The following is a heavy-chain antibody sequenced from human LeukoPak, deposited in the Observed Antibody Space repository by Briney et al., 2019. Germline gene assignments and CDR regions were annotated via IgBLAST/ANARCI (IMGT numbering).Heavy chain of an antibody. J-gene: IGHJ5*02. Sequence: GGSLRLSCAASGFIFSTYGIHWVRQAPGKRLEWVAVISSDGSNIFYGDSVKGRFTISREDSRNTLYLQINSLRAEDTAVYYCAKDAGVPSGSGQLYNWFDPWGQGTLVTVSS. CDR1: GFIFSTYG. V-gene: IGHV3-30*18. CDR3: AKDAGVPSGSGQLYNWFDP. CDR2: ISSDGSNI. D-gene: IGHD3-10*01.